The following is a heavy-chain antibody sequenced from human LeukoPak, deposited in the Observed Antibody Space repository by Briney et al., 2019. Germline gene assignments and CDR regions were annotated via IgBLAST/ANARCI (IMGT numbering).Heavy chain of an antibody. CDR1: GVAFSSYA. CDR3: AEAPYNYYFDY. CDR2: ISGSGGST. Sequence: GGSLRLSCAASGVAFSSYAMSWVRQAPGKGLEWVSAISGSGGSTYYADSVKGRFTISRDNSKNTLYLQMNSLRAEDTAVYYCAEAPYNYYFDYWGQGTLVTVSS. V-gene: IGHV3-23*01. D-gene: IGHD1-20*01. J-gene: IGHJ4*02.